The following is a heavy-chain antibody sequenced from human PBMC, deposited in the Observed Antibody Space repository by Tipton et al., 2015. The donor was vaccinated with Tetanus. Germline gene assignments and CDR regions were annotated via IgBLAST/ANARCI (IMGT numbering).Heavy chain of an antibody. J-gene: IGHJ4*02. CDR3: ARGLYYYDSSGYFQGDY. Sequence: SLRLSCRASGLTFSSYSMNWFRQAPGKGLEWVAYISITSSTIHYGDSVKGRFTVSRDNARNSLYLQMNSLRAEDTAVYYCARGLYYYDSSGYFQGDYWGQGTLVTVSS. V-gene: IGHV3-48*04. D-gene: IGHD3-22*01. CDR1: GLTFSSYS. CDR2: ISITSSTI.